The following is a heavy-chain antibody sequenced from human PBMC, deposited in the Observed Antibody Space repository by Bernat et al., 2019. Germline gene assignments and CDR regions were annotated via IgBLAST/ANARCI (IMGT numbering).Heavy chain of an antibody. CDR1: GGSISSSSYY. CDR3: ARQAGYYYGSGTYYNGNFDY. V-gene: IGHV4-39*01. D-gene: IGHD3-10*01. Sequence: QLQLQESGPGLVKPSETLSLTCTVSGGSISSSSYYWGWIRQPPGKGLEWIGSIYYSGTTYYNPSLKSRVTISVDTSKNQFSLKLSSVTAADTAVYYCARQAGYYYGSGTYYNGNFDYWGQGTLVTVSP. CDR2: IYYSGTT. J-gene: IGHJ4*02.